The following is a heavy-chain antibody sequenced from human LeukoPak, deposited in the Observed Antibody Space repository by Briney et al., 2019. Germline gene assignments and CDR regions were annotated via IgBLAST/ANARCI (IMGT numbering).Heavy chain of an antibody. CDR3: AGRQGIAAAGTGFDY. D-gene: IGHD6-13*01. J-gene: IGHJ4*02. CDR1: GFTFSDYY. CDR2: ISSSGSTI. Sequence: GGSLRLSCAASGFTFSDYYMRWIRQAPGKGLEWVSYISSSGSTIYYADSVKGRFTISRDNAKNSLYLQMNSLRAEDTAVYYCAGRQGIAAAGTGFDYWGQGTLVTVSS. V-gene: IGHV3-11*01.